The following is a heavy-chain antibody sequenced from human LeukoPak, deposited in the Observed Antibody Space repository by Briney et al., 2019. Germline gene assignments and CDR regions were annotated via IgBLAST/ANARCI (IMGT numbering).Heavy chain of an antibody. CDR1: GGSFSGYY. CDR2: INHSGST. V-gene: IGHV4-34*01. J-gene: IGHJ3*02. D-gene: IGHD6-6*01. CDR3: AREDSSSSNDAFDI. Sequence: SETLSLTCAVYGGSFSGYYWSWIRQPPGKGLEWIGEINHSGSTKYNPSLKSRVTISVDTSKNQFSLKLSSVTAADTAVYYCAREDSSSSNDAFDIWGQGTMVTVSS.